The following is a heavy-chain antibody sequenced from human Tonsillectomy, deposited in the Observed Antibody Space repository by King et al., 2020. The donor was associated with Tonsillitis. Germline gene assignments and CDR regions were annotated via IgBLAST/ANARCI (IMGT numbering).Heavy chain of an antibody. V-gene: IGHV3-23*04. D-gene: IGHD6-19*01. CDR3: AKDVSGARSGWSAWGY. CDR2: ISGSGDST. Sequence: VQLVESGGGLVQPEGSLRLSCAASGFTFRGSAMSWVRQAPGKGLEWVSTISGSGDSTYYADSVKGRFTISRDNSKNTLYLQMSSLRVEDTAIYYCAKDVSGARSGWSAWGYWGQGTLVIVSS. J-gene: IGHJ4*02. CDR1: GFTFRGSA.